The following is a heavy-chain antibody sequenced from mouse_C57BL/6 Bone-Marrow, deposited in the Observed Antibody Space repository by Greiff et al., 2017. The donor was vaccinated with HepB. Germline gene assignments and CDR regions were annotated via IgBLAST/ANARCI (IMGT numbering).Heavy chain of an antibody. CDR3: ARYRSYDGYPDY. CDR2: IRNKANGYTT. CDR1: GFTFTDYY. Sequence: EVKLVESGGGLVQPGGSLSLSCAASGFTFTDYYMSWVRQPPGKALEWLGFIRNKANGYTTEYSASVKGRFTISRDNSQSILYLQMNALRAEDSATYYCARYRSYDGYPDYWGQGTTLTVSS. D-gene: IGHD2-3*01. V-gene: IGHV7-3*01. J-gene: IGHJ2*01.